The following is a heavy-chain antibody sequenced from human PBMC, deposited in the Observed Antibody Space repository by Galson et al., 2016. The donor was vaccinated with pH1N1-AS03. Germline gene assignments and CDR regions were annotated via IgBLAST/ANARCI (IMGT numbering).Heavy chain of an antibody. CDR3: SREALYSSVDCFDL. J-gene: IGHJ4*02. CDR1: GDSISIDY. Sequence: LSLTCTVSGDSISIDYWSWIRQSAGKGLEWIGRTHTSGSSNYNPSLKGRVTMSIDGSKNEISLKVTSVTAADTAVYYCSREALYSSVDCFDLWGQGTQVTVSS. V-gene: IGHV4-4*07. CDR2: THTSGSS. D-gene: IGHD2-2*02.